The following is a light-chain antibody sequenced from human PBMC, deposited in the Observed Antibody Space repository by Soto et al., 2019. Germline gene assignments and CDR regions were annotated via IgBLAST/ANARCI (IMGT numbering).Light chain of an antibody. CDR3: HQYGTSPTT. V-gene: IGKV3-20*01. CDR1: QSVYSNF. J-gene: IGKJ5*01. CDR2: GAS. Sequence: EIVLTQSPGTLSLSPGERATLSCRASQSVYSNFLAWYQQKPGQAPRLLIYGASSRATGIPDRFSGSGSGTDFTLTISRLEPEDFAVFYWHQYGTSPTTFGQGTRLEIK.